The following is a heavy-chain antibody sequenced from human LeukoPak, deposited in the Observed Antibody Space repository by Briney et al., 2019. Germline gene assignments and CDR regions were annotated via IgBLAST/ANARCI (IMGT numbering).Heavy chain of an antibody. CDR2: ISYDGSNK. V-gene: IGHV3-30*03. D-gene: IGHD3-10*01. CDR3: ARDRFTPRP. J-gene: IGHJ5*02. CDR1: GFTFSSYW. Sequence: PGGSLRLSCAASGFTFSSYWMGWVRQAPGKGLEWVAVISYDGSNKYYADSVKGRFTISRDNSKNTRYLQMNSLRAEDTAVYYCARDRFTPRPWGQGTLVTVSS.